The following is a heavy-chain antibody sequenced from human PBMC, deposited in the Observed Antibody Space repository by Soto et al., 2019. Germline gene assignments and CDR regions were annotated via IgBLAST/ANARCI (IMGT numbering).Heavy chain of an antibody. J-gene: IGHJ4*02. D-gene: IGHD1-1*01. Sequence: QVQLQQWGAGLLKPSETLSLTCAVYGGSFSGYYWSWIRQPPGKGLEWIGEINHSGSTNYNPSLKGRVTVLVDPSKNQFSLKLSSVTAADTAVYYCARGYWRVLDYWGQGTLVTVSS. CDR1: GGSFSGYY. V-gene: IGHV4-34*01. CDR3: ARGYWRVLDY. CDR2: INHSGST.